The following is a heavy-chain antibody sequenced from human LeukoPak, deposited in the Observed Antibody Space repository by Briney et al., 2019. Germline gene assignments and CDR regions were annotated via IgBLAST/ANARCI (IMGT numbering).Heavy chain of an antibody. CDR2: ISSGSTTI. CDR3: ARDVEQWLVRVCYFDY. D-gene: IGHD6-19*01. Sequence: GGSLRLSCATSGFTLSSYSMNWVRQAPGKGLEWISYISSGSTTIYYADSVKGRFTISRDNAKSSLYLQMNSLRDEDTAVYYCARDVEQWLVRVCYFDYWGRGTLVTVSS. CDR1: GFTLSSYS. J-gene: IGHJ4*02. V-gene: IGHV3-48*02.